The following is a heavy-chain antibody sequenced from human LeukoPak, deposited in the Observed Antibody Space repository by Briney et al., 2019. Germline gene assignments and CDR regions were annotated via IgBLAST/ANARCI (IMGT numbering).Heavy chain of an antibody. CDR1: GFTFSSYA. J-gene: IGHJ4*02. D-gene: IGHD3-10*01. Sequence: GGSLRLSCAASGFTFSSYAMSWVRQAPGKGLEWVSVISGSGGSTYYADSVKGRFTISRDNSKNTLYLQMNSLRAEDTAVYYCAKDHGSGSYHFDYCGQGTLVTVSS. V-gene: IGHV3-23*01. CDR2: ISGSGGST. CDR3: AKDHGSGSYHFDY.